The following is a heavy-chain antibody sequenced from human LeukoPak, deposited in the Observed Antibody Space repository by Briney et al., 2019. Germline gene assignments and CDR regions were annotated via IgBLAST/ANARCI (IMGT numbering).Heavy chain of an antibody. CDR3: ARAYCGGDCYFWFDP. V-gene: IGHV4-34*01. CDR1: VGSFSGYY. CDR2: INHSGST. J-gene: IGHJ5*02. D-gene: IGHD2-21*02. Sequence: SETLSLTCAAYVGSFSGYYWSCIRHPPGKGLEWIGEINHSGSTNYNPSLKSRVTISVDTSKNQFSLKLNSVTAADTAVYYCARAYCGGDCYFWFDPWGQGTLVTVSS.